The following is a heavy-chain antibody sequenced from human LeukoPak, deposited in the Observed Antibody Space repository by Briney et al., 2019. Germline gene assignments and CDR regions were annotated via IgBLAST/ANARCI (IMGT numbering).Heavy chain of an antibody. CDR1: GGSFSGYY. CDR2: INHSGST. CDR3: AREEVTGTTGAFDI. Sequence: SETLSLTCAVYGGSFSGYYWSWIRQPPGKGLEWIGEINHSGSTNYNPSLKSRVTISVDTSKNQFSLKLSSVTAADTAVYYCAREEVTGTTGAFDIWGRGTMVTVSS. V-gene: IGHV4-34*01. D-gene: IGHD1-20*01. J-gene: IGHJ3*02.